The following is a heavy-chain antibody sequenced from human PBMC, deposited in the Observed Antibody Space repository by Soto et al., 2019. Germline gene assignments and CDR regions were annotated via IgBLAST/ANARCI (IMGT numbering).Heavy chain of an antibody. J-gene: IGHJ5*02. CDR2: IYHSGNT. D-gene: IGHD6-6*01. Sequence: SETLSLTCPVSGGYISSIYSWTWVRQPPGKGLEWIGYIYHSGNTYYNPSLKSRVTISVDTSKNQFSLKLSSVTGADTAVYFCVREEAARLERWFDTWGQGTLVTVSS. CDR1: GGYISSIYS. CDR3: VREEAARLERWFDT. V-gene: IGHV4-4*02.